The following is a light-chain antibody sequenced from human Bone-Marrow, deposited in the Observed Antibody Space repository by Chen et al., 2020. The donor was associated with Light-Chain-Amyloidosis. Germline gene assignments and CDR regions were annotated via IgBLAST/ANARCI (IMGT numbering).Light chain of an antibody. V-gene: IGLV3-25*03. Sequence: SYELTHPPPLSVSPGQTARIPLSGDDLPTNYAYWYQQKPGQAPVLVIHRDTERPSGISERFSGSSSGTTATLTISGVQAEDEADYHCQSADSSGTYEVIFGGGTKLTVL. CDR2: RDT. J-gene: IGLJ2*01. CDR3: QSADSSGTYEVI. CDR1: DLPTNY.